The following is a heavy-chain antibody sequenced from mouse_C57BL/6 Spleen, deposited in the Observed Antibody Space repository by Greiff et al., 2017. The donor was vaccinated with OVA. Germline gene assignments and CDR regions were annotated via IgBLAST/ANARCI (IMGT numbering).Heavy chain of an antibody. CDR3: AKNDYDEKDYAMDY. D-gene: IGHD2-4*01. V-gene: IGHV2-3*01. CDR2: IWGDGST. J-gene: IGHJ4*01. CDR1: GFSLTSYG. Sequence: VKLVESGPGLVAPSQSLSITCTVSGFSLTSYGVSWVRQPPGKGLEWLGVIWGDGSTNYHSALISRLSISKENSKSQVFLKLNSRQTDDTATYYCAKNDYDEKDYAMDYWGQGTSVTVSS.